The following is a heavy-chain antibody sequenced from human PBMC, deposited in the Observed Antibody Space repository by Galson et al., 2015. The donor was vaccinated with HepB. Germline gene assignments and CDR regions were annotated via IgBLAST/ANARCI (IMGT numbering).Heavy chain of an antibody. V-gene: IGHV3-9*01. J-gene: IGHJ3*02. CDR1: GFTFDDYA. CDR2: ISWNSGSI. CDR3: ATTKFCNGAYWTFEI. D-gene: IGHD2-15*01. Sequence: SLRLSCAASGFTFDDYAMHWVRQAPGKGLEWVSGISWNSGSIGYTDSVKGRFTVARDNARNTVSLQMTSLTAEDSAVYFCATTKFCNGAYWTFEIWGPGTLVTVSS.